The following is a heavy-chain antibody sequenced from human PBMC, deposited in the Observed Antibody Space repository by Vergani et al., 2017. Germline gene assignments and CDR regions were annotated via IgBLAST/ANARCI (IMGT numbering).Heavy chain of an antibody. CDR3: ARVKYYYYYYMDV. CDR2: IYFSGST. J-gene: IGHJ6*03. CDR1: GGSISSYY. Sequence: QVQLQESGPGLVKPSETLSLTCTVSGGSISSYYWSWIRQPPGKGLEWIGYIYFSGSTNYNPSLKNRVTISVDTSKNQFSLKLSTVTAADTAVYYCARVKYYYYYYMDVWGKGTTVTVSS. V-gene: IGHV4-59*01.